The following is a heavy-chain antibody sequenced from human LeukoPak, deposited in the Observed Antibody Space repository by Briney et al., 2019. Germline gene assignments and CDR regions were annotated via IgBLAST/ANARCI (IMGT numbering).Heavy chain of an antibody. CDR2: LSGSGDST. J-gene: IGHJ4*02. D-gene: IGHD2-15*01. V-gene: IGHV3-23*01. Sequence: GGSLRLSCAASGFTFSSHAMSWVRQAPGKGLEWVSVLSGSGDSTYYAGSVKGRFTISRDNSKNTVHLQMTSLRAEDTAVYYCAKAAGSNCYSSLDFWGQGTLVTVSS. CDR3: AKAAGSNCYSSLDF. CDR1: GFTFSSHA.